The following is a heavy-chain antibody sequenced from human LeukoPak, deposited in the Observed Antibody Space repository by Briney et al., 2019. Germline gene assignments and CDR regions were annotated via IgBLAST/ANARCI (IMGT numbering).Heavy chain of an antibody. Sequence: SETLSLTCTVSGGFISSYYWSWIRQPPGKGLEWIGYIYYSGSTNYNPSLKSRVTISVDTSKNQFSLKLSSVTAADTAVYYCARDQATVVTPGAFDIWGQGTMVTVSS. CDR3: ARDQATVVTPGAFDI. D-gene: IGHD4-23*01. V-gene: IGHV4-59*01. CDR1: GGFISSYY. CDR2: IYYSGST. J-gene: IGHJ3*02.